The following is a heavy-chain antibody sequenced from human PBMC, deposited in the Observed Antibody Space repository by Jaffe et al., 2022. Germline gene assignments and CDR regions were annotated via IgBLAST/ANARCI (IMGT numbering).Heavy chain of an antibody. Sequence: QVQLVQSGAEVKKPGASVKVSCKASGYTFTGYYMHWVRQAPGQGLEWMGRINPNSGGTNYAQKFQGRVTMTRDTSISTAYMELSRLRSDDTAVYYCARDLEPLIVLVVYATLDYWGQGTLVTVSS. V-gene: IGHV1-2*06. CDR2: INPNSGGT. CDR1: GYTFTGYY. D-gene: IGHD2-8*02. J-gene: IGHJ4*02. CDR3: ARDLEPLIVLVVYATLDY.